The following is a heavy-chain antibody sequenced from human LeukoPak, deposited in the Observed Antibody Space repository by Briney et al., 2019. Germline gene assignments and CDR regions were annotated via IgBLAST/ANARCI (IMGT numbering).Heavy chain of an antibody. Sequence: SGPTLVNPTQTLTLTCTFSGFALSTRGVGVGWIRQPPGKALEWLSLIYWDDDKRYSPSLKSRLTITKHTSKNQVVLTMTNMDPVDTATYYCAHRRTTAAQQSFDYWGQGTLVTVSS. CDR1: GFALSTRGVG. V-gene: IGHV2-5*02. J-gene: IGHJ4*02. D-gene: IGHD4-17*01. CDR3: AHRRTTAAQQSFDY. CDR2: IYWDDDK.